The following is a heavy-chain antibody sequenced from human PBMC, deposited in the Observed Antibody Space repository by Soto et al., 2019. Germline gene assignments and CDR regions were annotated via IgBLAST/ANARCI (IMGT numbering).Heavy chain of an antibody. J-gene: IGHJ3*02. CDR2: ISSSGSTI. CDR3: ARNFGVGSSTSCFFLAFES. V-gene: IGHV3-11*01. CDR1: GFTFSDYY. Sequence: PGGSLRLSCAASGFTFSDYYMSWIRQAPGKGLEWVSYISSSGSTIYYADSVKGRFTISRDNAKNSLYLQMNSLRAEDTAVYYWARNFGVGSSTSCFFLAFESGGKGKMAT. D-gene: IGHD2-2*01.